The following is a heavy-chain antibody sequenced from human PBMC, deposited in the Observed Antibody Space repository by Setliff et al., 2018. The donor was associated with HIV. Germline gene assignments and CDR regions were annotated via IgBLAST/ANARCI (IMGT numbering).Heavy chain of an antibody. Sequence: GGSLRLSCAASGFSFSGYSMNWVRQASGRGLEWLSYISSSSSTIYYADSVKGRFTISRDNSNNMLLLQMNSLRAEDTAMYYCVRPVREPVDWGRGTLVTVSS. CDR1: GFSFSGYS. CDR2: ISSSSSTI. CDR3: VRPVREPVD. V-gene: IGHV3-48*01. D-gene: IGHD6-19*01. J-gene: IGHJ4*02.